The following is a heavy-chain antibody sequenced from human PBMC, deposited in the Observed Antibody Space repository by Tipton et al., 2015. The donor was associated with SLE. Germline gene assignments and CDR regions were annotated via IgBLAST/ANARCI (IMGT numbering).Heavy chain of an antibody. CDR1: GFTFSNYW. Sequence: GSLRLSCAASGFTFSNYWMHWVRQAPGKGPVWVSRINSDGSDTSYADSVKGRFTISRDNAKNTLYLQMNSLRAEDTAVYYCARHGVDYGLDVWGQGTTVTVSS. CDR3: ARHGVDYGLDV. D-gene: IGHD2-15*01. J-gene: IGHJ6*02. V-gene: IGHV3-74*01. CDR2: INSDGSDT.